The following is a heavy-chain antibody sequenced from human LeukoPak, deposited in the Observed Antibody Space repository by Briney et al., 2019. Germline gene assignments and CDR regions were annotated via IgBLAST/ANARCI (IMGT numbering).Heavy chain of an antibody. D-gene: IGHD2-15*01. V-gene: IGHV3-48*03. CDR3: ARVGISDAFDI. CDR1: GFTFSSYE. J-gene: IGHJ3*02. CDR2: ISSSGSTI. Sequence: GGSLRLSCAASGFTFSSYEMNWVRQAPGKGLEWVSYISSSGSTIYYADSVKGRFTISRDNAKNSLYLQMNSPRAEDTAVYYCARVGISDAFDIWGQGTMVTVSS.